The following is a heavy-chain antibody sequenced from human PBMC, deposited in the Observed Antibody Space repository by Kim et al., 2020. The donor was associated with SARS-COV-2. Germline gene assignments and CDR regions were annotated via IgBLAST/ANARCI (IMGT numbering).Heavy chain of an antibody. V-gene: IGHV4-39*01. D-gene: IGHD5-18*01. J-gene: IGHJ6*03. Sequence: SETLSLTCTVSGGSISSSSYYWGWIRQPPGKGLEWIGSIYYSGSTYYNPSLKSRVTISVDTSKNQFSLKLSSVTAADTAVYYCARVGGYSYGLNYYYYY. CDR1: GGSISSSSYY. CDR3: ARVGGYSYGLNYYYYY. CDR2: IYYSGST.